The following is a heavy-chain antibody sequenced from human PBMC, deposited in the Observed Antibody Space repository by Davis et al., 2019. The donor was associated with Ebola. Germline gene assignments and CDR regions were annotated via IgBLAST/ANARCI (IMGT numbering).Heavy chain of an antibody. CDR1: GYTFTSYG. CDR2: ISAYNGNT. J-gene: IGHJ4*02. CDR3: ARDPGEMSFARFDY. V-gene: IGHV1-18*01. Sequence: ASVKVSCKASGYTFTSYGISWVRQAPGQGLEWMGWISAYNGNTNNAQKLQGRVTMTTDTSTSTVYMELRSLRSDDTAVYYCARDPGEMSFARFDYWGQGTLVTVSS. D-gene: IGHD3-16*01.